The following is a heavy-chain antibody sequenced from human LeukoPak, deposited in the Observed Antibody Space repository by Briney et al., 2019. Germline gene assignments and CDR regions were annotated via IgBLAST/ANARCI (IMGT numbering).Heavy chain of an antibody. CDR1: GFTFSDYS. Sequence: GGSLRLSCAAPGFTFSDYSMNWVRQAPGKGLEWVSYISSSSSTIFYAASEKGRFTISRDNAKNSLYLQMDSLRAEDTAVYYCASRVGALEYWGQGTLVTVSS. D-gene: IGHD1-26*01. V-gene: IGHV3-48*01. J-gene: IGHJ4*02. CDR3: ASRVGALEY. CDR2: ISSSSSTI.